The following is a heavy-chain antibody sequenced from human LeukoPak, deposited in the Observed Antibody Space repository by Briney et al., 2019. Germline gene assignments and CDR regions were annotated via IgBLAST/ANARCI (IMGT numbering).Heavy chain of an antibody. CDR2: IKEDGSEK. CDR1: GFTFSSYW. Sequence: QTGGPLRLSCVASGFTFSSYWMNWVRQAPGKGLEWVANIKEDGSEKYYVDSVKGRFTISRDNSKNTLYLQMNSLRAEDTAVYYCAKDRRIAAVHAPEAFDIWGQGTMVTVSS. CDR3: AKDRRIAAVHAPEAFDI. D-gene: IGHD6-13*01. J-gene: IGHJ3*02. V-gene: IGHV3-7*01.